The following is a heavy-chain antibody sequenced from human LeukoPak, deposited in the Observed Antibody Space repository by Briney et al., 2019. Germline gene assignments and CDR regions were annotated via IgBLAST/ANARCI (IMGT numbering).Heavy chain of an antibody. J-gene: IGHJ6*04. Sequence: PSETLSLTCAVSDGSISSSNWWSWVRQPPGKGLEWIGEIYHSGSTNYNPSLKSRVTTSVDKSKNQFSLKLSSVTAADTAVYYCARSYIVVVPAAPRHYYGMDVWGKGTTVTVSS. CDR2: IYHSGST. V-gene: IGHV4-4*02. D-gene: IGHD2-2*01. CDR1: DGSISSSNW. CDR3: ARSYIVVVPAAPRHYYGMDV.